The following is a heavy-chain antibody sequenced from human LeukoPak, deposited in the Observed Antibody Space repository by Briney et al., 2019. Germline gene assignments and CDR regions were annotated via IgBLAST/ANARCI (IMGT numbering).Heavy chain of an antibody. CDR2: INWNGDTT. CDR3: ARQTRGYVYYFDY. V-gene: IGHV3-20*04. J-gene: IGHJ4*02. Sequence: GGSLILSCAASGFPFQDSGLSWVRQAPGKGLEWISGINWNGDTTVYADSVKGRFTICRDNAKNSLYLQMNRLSADDTAFYYCARQTRGYVYYFDYWGQGTLVTVSS. CDR1: GFPFQDSG. D-gene: IGHD2-2*01.